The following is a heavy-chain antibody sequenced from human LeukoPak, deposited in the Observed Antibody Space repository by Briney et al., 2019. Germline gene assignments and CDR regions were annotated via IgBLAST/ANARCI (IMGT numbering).Heavy chain of an antibody. CDR1: GYTFTSYD. CDR3: ARDRGDYVWGSYRSFDY. J-gene: IGHJ4*02. V-gene: IGHV1-8*03. CDR2: MNPNSGNT. Sequence: ASVKVSCKASGYTFTSYDINWVRQATGQGLEWMGWMNPNSGNTGYAQKFQGRVTITRNTSISTAYMELSSLRSEDTAVYYCARDRGDYVWGSYRSFDYWGQGTLVTVSS. D-gene: IGHD3-16*02.